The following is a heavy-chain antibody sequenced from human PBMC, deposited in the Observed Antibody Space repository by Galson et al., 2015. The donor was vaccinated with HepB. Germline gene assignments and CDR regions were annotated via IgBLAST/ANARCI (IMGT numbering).Heavy chain of an antibody. Sequence: SLRLSCAASGFTFSNFAIHWVRQAPGKGLEWVAVITCDGSNKYYADSVRGRLTISRDNAKNSLYLEMKSLRDEDTAVYYCGRACFYCSGYWYVDLWGRGTLVTVSS. J-gene: IGHJ2*01. D-gene: IGHD3-10*01. V-gene: IGHV3-30*04. CDR3: GRACFYCSGYWYVDL. CDR1: GFTFSNFA. CDR2: ITCDGSNK.